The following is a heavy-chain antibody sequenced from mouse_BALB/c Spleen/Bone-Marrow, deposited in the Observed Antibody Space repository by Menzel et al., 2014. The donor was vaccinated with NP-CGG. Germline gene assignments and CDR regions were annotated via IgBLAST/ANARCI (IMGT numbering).Heavy chain of an antibody. Sequence: EVQLQESGPELVKPGASVKISCKASGYSFTGYFMNWVMQSHGKSLEWIGRINPYNGDTFYNQKFKGKATLTVDKSASTAHMELRSLASEDSAVYYYARSGYYGSSYFDYWGQGTTSTVSS. CDR2: INPYNGDT. CDR1: GYSFTGYF. D-gene: IGHD1-1*01. J-gene: IGHJ2*01. V-gene: IGHV1-20*02. CDR3: ARSGYYGSSYFDY.